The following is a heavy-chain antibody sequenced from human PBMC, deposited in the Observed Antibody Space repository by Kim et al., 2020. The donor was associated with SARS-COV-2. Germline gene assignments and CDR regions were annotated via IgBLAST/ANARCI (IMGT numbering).Heavy chain of an antibody. CDR2: INHSGST. D-gene: IGHD3-10*01. CDR1: GGSFSGYY. Sequence: SETLSLTCAVYGGSFSGYYWSWIRQPPGKGLEWIGEINHSGSTNYNPSLKSRVTISVDTSKNQFSLKLSSVTAADTAVYYCARVAWVTMVRGSLDYWGQGTLVTVSS. V-gene: IGHV4-34*01. J-gene: IGHJ4*02. CDR3: ARVAWVTMVRGSLDY.